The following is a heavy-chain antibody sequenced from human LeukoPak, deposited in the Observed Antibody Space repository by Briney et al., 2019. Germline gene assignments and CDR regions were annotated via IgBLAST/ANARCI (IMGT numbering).Heavy chain of an antibody. V-gene: IGHV4-4*07. D-gene: IGHD6-6*01. J-gene: IGHJ4*02. CDR2: IYTSGST. CDR3: AREDVATIAGRSLDY. CDR1: GGSISNYY. Sequence: SETLSLTCTVSGGSISNYYWSWIRQPAGKGLEWIGRIYTSGSTNYNPSLKSRVTMSVDTSKNQFSLKLSSVTAADTAVYYCAREDVATIAGRSLDYWGQGTLVTVSS.